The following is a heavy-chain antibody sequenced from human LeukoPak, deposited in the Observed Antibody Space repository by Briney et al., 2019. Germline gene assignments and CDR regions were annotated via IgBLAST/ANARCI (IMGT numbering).Heavy chain of an antibody. J-gene: IGHJ6*03. Sequence: SETLSLTCTVSGGSISSSSYYWGWIRQPPGKGLEWIGSIYYSGSTYYNPSLKSRVTISVDTSKNQFSLKLSSVTAADTAVYYCARHVGRKYYLEPYYMDVWGKGTTVTVSS. CDR3: ARHVGRKYYLEPYYMDV. CDR1: GGSISSSSYY. D-gene: IGHD3-10*01. V-gene: IGHV4-39*01. CDR2: IYYSGST.